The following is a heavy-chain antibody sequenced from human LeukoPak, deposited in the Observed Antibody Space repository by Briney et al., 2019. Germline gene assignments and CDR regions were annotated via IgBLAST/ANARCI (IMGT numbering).Heavy chain of an antibody. CDR3: ARGSSWYHYFQH. Sequence: GGSLRLSCAASGFTFSSYAMSWVRQAPGKGLEWVSSISSSSSYIYYADSVKGRFTISRDNAKNSLYLQMNSLRAEDTAVYYCARGSSWYHYFQHWGQGTLVTVSS. D-gene: IGHD6-13*01. CDR1: GFTFSSYA. J-gene: IGHJ1*01. CDR2: ISSSSSYI. V-gene: IGHV3-21*01.